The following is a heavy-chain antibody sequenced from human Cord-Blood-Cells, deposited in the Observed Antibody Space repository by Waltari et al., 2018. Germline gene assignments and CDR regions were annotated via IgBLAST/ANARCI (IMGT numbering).Heavy chain of an antibody. CDR2: IIPIFGTA. Sequence: QVQLVQSGAEVNKPRSSVMVSCRASGVTFSSYATIWVRQAPGQGLEWMGGIIPIFGTANYAQKFQGRVTITADKSTSTAYMELSSLRSEDTAVYYCARGSSGYDYWGQGTLVTVSS. D-gene: IGHD5-12*01. CDR3: ARGSSGYDY. V-gene: IGHV1-69*06. J-gene: IGHJ4*02. CDR1: GVTFSSYA.